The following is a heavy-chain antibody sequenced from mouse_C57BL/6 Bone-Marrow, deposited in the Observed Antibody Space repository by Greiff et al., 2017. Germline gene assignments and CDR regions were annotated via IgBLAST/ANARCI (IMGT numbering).Heavy chain of an antibody. CDR2: IDPSDSYT. J-gene: IGHJ2*01. Sequence: QVQLQQPGAELVKPGASVKLSCKASGYTFTSYWMQWVKQRPGQGLEWIGEIDPSDSYTTYNQKFKGKATLTVDTSSSTAYMQLSSLTSEDSAVYYCARAYYFDYWGQGTTLTVSS. CDR3: ARAYYFDY. V-gene: IGHV1-50*01. CDR1: GYTFTSYW.